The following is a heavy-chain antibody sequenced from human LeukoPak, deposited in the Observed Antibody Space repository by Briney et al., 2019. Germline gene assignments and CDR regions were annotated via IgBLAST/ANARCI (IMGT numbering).Heavy chain of an antibody. J-gene: IGHJ3*02. D-gene: IGHD5-24*01. CDR1: GFTFSSYA. Sequence: PGGSLRLSCAASGFTFSSYAMSWVRQAPGKGLERVSAISGSGGSTYYADSVKGRFTISRDNSKNTLYMQMNSLRAEDTAVYYCAKDLGRWLQFGDAFDIWGQGTMVTVSS. CDR3: AKDLGRWLQFGDAFDI. CDR2: ISGSGGST. V-gene: IGHV3-23*01.